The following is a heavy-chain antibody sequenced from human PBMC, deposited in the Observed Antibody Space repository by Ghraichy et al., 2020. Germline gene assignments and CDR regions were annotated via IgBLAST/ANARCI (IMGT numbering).Heavy chain of an antibody. CDR1: GGSISSGDYY. V-gene: IGHV4-30-4*01. D-gene: IGHD3-10*01. CDR3: AREDFYGSGSFSGA. Sequence: SETLSLTCTVSGGSISSGDYYWSWIRQPPGKGLEWIGYIYYSGSTYYNPSLKSRVTISVDTSKNQFSLKLSPVTAADTAVYSCAREDFYGSGSFSGAWGQGTLVTVSS. J-gene: IGHJ5*02. CDR2: IYYSGST.